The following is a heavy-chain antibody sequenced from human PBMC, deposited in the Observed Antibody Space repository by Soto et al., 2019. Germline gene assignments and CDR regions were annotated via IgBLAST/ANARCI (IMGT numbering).Heavy chain of an antibody. V-gene: IGHV3-23*01. CDR3: ASSVYSQSSGY. CDR2: IAIGATT. CDR1: GFTFSTYA. J-gene: IGHJ4*02. D-gene: IGHD1-20*01. Sequence: GGSLRLSCAASGFTFSTYAMSWVRQAPGKGPEWVSAIAIGATTYYADSVKGRFTISRDNSKNTLYLQMNSLRAEDTAVYYCASSVYSQSSGYWGQGTLVTVSS.